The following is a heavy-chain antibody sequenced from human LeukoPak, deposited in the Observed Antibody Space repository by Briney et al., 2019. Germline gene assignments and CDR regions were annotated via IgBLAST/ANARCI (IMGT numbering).Heavy chain of an antibody. CDR1: GYPFTSYA. J-gene: IGHJ3*02. V-gene: IGHV1-69*05. D-gene: IGHD3-16*02. CDR2: IIPIFGTA. Sequence: SVKVSCKASGYPFTSYAMNWVRQAPGQGLEWMGGIIPIFGTANYAQKFQGRVTITTDESTSTAYMELSSLRSEDTAVYYCARYDYVWGSYRWGAFDIWGQGTMVTVSS. CDR3: ARYDYVWGSYRWGAFDI.